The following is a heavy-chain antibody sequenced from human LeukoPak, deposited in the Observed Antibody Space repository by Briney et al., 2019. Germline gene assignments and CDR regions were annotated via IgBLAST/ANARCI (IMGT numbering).Heavy chain of an antibody. CDR3: ARVDPIQYDILTGYSYYYYYMDV. V-gene: IGHV4-61*02. Sequence: SETLSLTCTVSGGSISSGTYYWSWIRQPAGKGLEWIGRFYTSGSTNYNPSLKSRVTISVDTSKNQFSLKLSSVTAADTAVYYCARVDPIQYDILTGYSYYYYYMDVWGKGTTVTISS. J-gene: IGHJ6*03. D-gene: IGHD3-9*01. CDR2: FYTSGST. CDR1: GGSISSGTYY.